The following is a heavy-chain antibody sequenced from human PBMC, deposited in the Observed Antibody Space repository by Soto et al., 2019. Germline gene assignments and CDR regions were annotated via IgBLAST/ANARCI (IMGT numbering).Heavy chain of an antibody. V-gene: IGHV3-15*01. D-gene: IGHD1-1*01. J-gene: IGHJ4*02. CDR1: GFMFSSAW. CDR2: IKSKKDGGAR. Sequence: EVQVVESGGDLVEPGGSLRLSCETSGFMFSSAWMSWVRQAPGKGLEWVARIKSKKDGGARDYAAPVNGRFSISRDDSKSTVYMQMNSMRAVDTALCYCVEGWNDFWGQGTLVTVSS. CDR3: VEGWNDF.